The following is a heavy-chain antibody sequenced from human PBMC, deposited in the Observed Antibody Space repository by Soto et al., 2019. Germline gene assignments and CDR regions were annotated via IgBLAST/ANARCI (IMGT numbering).Heavy chain of an antibody. V-gene: IGHV1-8*01. CDR2: MNPNSGNT. J-gene: IGHJ6*02. CDR3: ARGPTSSSSLLYYYYYYGMDV. Sequence: ASVKFSCKASGYTCTSYDINWLRQATGQGLEWMGLMNPNSGNTGYAQKFQGRVTMTRNTSISTAYMELSSLRSEDTAVYYCARGPTSSSSLLYYYYYYGMDVCGQGTTVTVSS. D-gene: IGHD6-6*01. CDR1: GYTCTSYD.